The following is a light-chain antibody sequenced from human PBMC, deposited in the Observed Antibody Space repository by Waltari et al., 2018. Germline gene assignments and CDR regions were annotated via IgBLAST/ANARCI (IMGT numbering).Light chain of an antibody. CDR2: DAS. CDR3: LQRSNRPLT. CDR1: QSVGYY. Sequence: EIVLTQSPDTLSLSPGERATLSCRASQSVGYYLAWYQHKPGQAPRLLIHDASVRATGILARFSGSGSGTDFTLTISRLEAEDFAVYFCLQRSNRPLTFGGGTKVEIK. V-gene: IGKV3-11*01. J-gene: IGKJ4*01.